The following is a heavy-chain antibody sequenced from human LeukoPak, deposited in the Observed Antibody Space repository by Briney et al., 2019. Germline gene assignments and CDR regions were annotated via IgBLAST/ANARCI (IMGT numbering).Heavy chain of an antibody. J-gene: IGHJ4*02. CDR3: ARGPFTLTFGGPSLDY. Sequence: ASVKVSCKASGYTFTSYGISWVRQAPGQGLEWMGWISAYNGNTNYAQKLQGRVTITTDTSTSTAYMELRSLRSDDTAVYYCARGPFTLTFGGPSLDYWGQGTLVTVSS. D-gene: IGHD3-16*01. CDR2: ISAYNGNT. V-gene: IGHV1-18*04. CDR1: GYTFTSYG.